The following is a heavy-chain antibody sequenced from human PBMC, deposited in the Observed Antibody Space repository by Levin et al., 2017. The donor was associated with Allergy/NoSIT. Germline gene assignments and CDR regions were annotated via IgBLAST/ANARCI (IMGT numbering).Heavy chain of an antibody. J-gene: IGHJ4*02. CDR3: AKDKNTRTFDY. CDR1: GFTFSNYA. V-gene: IGHV3-23*01. CDR2: IGGSGYST. Sequence: LSLTCAASGFTFSNYAMSWVRQAPGKGLEWVSGIGGSGYSTYYADSVKGRFTISRDNSKNTLYLQMNSLRAEDTAVYYCAKDKNTRTFDYWGQGTLVTVSS. D-gene: IGHD2/OR15-2a*01.